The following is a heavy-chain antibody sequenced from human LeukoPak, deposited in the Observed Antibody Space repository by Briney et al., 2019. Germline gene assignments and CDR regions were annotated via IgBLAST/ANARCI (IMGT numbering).Heavy chain of an antibody. CDR3: ARGQTDFWSGYFTFDP. J-gene: IGHJ5*02. CDR1: GGSFSGYY. Sequence: SETLSLTCAVYGGSFSGYYWSWIRQPPGKGLEWIGEINHSGSTNYNPSLKSRVTISVDTSKNQFSLKLSSVTAADTAVYYCARGQTDFWSGYFTFDPWGQGTLVTVSS. V-gene: IGHV4-34*01. D-gene: IGHD3-3*01. CDR2: INHSGST.